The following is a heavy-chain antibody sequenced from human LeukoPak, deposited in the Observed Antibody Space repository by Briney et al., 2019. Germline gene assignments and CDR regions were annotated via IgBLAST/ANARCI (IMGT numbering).Heavy chain of an antibody. D-gene: IGHD4-23*01. CDR3: AREGTTVVTSFDY. CDR2: IIPILGIA. CDR1: GGTFSSYA. Sequence: SVKVSCKASGGTFSSYAISWVRQAPGQGLEWMGRIIPILGIANYAQKFQGRVTITADKSTSTAYMELSSLRSVDTAVYYCAREGTTVVTSFDYWGQGTLVTVSS. V-gene: IGHV1-69*04. J-gene: IGHJ4*02.